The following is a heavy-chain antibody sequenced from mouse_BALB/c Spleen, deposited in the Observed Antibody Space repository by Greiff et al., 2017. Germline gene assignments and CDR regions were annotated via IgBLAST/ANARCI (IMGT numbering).Heavy chain of an antibody. Sequence: EVMLVESGGGLVQPGGSRKLSCAASGFTFSSFGMHWVRQAPEKGLEWVAYISSGSSTIYYADTVKGRFTISRDNPKNTLFLQMTSLRSEDTAMYYCARSAYGYDVGFAYWGQGTLDTVSA. J-gene: IGHJ3*01. CDR2: ISSGSSTI. CDR3: ARSAYGYDVGFAY. CDR1: GFTFSSFG. D-gene: IGHD2-2*01. V-gene: IGHV5-17*02.